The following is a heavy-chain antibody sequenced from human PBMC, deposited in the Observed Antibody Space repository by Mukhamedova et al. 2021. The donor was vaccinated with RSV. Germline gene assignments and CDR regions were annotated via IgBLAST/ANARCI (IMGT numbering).Heavy chain of an antibody. J-gene: IGHJ3*02. Sequence: GRVTITADKSTSTAYMELSSLRSEDTAVYYCVREVVVVPAARGAFDIWGQGTMVTVSS. CDR3: VREVVVVPAARGAFDI. V-gene: IGHV1-69*04. D-gene: IGHD2-2*01.